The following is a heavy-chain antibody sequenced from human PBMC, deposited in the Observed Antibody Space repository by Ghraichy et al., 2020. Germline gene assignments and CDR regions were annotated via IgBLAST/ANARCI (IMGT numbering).Heavy chain of an antibody. Sequence: LSLTCAASGFTFNDAWMNWVRQAPGKGLQWIGRVKTKSEGGTIDYAAPVKGRFTISRDDSKDTLYLQMDNLRSDDTAVYYCSTSAVLGHWDQGTLVNVSS. CDR3: STSAVLGH. CDR1: GFTFNDAW. D-gene: IGHD6-6*01. J-gene: IGHJ4*02. CDR2: VKTKSEGGTI. V-gene: IGHV3-15*01.